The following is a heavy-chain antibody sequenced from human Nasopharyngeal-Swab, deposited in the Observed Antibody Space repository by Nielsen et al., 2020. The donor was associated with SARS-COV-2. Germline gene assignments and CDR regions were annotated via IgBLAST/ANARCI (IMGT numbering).Heavy chain of an antibody. Sequence: SETLSLTCTVSGGSISSGGYYWSWIRQHPGKGLEWIGYIYYSGSTNYNPSLKSRVTISVDTSKNQFSLKLSSVTAADTAVYYCASPELDSSGYYIGYWGQGTLVTVSS. CDR1: GGSISSGGYY. CDR3: ASPELDSSGYYIGY. J-gene: IGHJ4*02. D-gene: IGHD3-22*01. CDR2: IYYSGST. V-gene: IGHV4-61*08.